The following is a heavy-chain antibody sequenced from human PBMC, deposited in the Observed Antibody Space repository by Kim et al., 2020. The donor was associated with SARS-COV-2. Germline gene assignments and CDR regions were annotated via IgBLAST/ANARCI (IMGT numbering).Heavy chain of an antibody. CDR1: GFTFSSYW. V-gene: IGHV3-7*01. CDR2: IKQDGSEK. CDR3: ARSPLRFLEWLLYPHFDY. J-gene: IGHJ4*02. D-gene: IGHD3-3*01. Sequence: GGSLRLSCAASGFTFSSYWMSWVRQAPGKGLEWVANIKQDGSEKYYVDSVKGRFTISRDNAKNSLYLQMNSLRAEDTAVYYCARSPLRFLEWLLYPHFDYWGQGTLVTVSS.